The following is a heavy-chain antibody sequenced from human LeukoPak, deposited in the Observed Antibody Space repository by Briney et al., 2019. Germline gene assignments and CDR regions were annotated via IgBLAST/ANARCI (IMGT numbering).Heavy chain of an antibody. D-gene: IGHD2-21*02. CDR2: INPNSGGT. J-gene: IGHJ4*02. CDR1: GYTFTGYY. Sequence: ASVKVSCKASGYTFTGYYMHWVRQAPGQGLEWMGWINPNSGGTNSAQKFQGRVSMTRDTSISTAYMELSRLLSGDTAVYYCARGKTMVYCGGDCYRFDNWGQGTLVTVSS. CDR3: ARGKTMVYCGGDCYRFDN. V-gene: IGHV1-2*02.